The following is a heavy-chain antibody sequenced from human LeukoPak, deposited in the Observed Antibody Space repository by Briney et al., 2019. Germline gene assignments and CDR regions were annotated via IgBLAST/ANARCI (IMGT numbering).Heavy chain of an antibody. Sequence: SGTLSLTCAVSGGSISSSSYYWGWIRQPPGKGLEWIGSIYYSGSTYYNPSLKSRVTISVDTSKNQFSLKLSSVTAADTAVYYCARVKGSGYYYVFDYWGQGTLVTVSS. J-gene: IGHJ4*02. CDR2: IYYSGST. CDR1: GGSISSSSYY. D-gene: IGHD3-22*01. V-gene: IGHV4-39*01. CDR3: ARVKGSGYYYVFDY.